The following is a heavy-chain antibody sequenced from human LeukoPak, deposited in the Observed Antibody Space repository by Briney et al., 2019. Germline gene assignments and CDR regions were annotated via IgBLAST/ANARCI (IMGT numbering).Heavy chain of an antibody. J-gene: IGHJ6*03. CDR3: AREVVYYYDSSGLYYYYYYMDV. CDR2: IIPIFGTA. D-gene: IGHD3-22*01. V-gene: IGHV1-69*13. CDR1: GGTFSSYA. Sequence: SVKASCKASGGTFSSYAISWVRQAPGQGLEWMGGIIPIFGTANYAQKFQGRVTITADESTSTAYMELSSLRSEDTAVYYCAREVVYYYDSSGLYYYYYYMDVWGKGTTVTVSS.